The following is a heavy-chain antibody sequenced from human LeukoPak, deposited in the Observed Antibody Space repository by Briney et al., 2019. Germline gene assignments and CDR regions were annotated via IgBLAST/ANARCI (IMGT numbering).Heavy chain of an antibody. CDR2: IRYDGSNK. Sequence: GGSLRLSCAASGFTFSSYGMHWVRQAPGKGLEWVAFIRYDGSNKYYADSVKGRFTISRDNSKNTLYLQMNSLRAEDTAVYYCARGFYHDYGGNFDYWGQGTLVTVSS. V-gene: IGHV3-30*02. D-gene: IGHD4-23*01. CDR1: GFTFSSYG. CDR3: ARGFYHDYGGNFDY. J-gene: IGHJ4*02.